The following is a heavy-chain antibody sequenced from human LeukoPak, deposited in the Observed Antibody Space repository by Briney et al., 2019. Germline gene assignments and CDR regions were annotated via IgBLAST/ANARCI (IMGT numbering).Heavy chain of an antibody. D-gene: IGHD6-13*01. CDR3: ARVWPYSSSWYFGNWFDP. J-gene: IGHJ5*02. CDR2: IIPIFGTA. Sequence: SVKVSCKASGYTFTGYYMHWVRQAPGQGLEWMGGIIPIFGTANYAQKFQGRVTITTDESTSTAYMELSSLRSEDTAVYYCARVWPYSSSWYFGNWFDPWGQGTLVTVSS. CDR1: GYTFTGYY. V-gene: IGHV1-69*05.